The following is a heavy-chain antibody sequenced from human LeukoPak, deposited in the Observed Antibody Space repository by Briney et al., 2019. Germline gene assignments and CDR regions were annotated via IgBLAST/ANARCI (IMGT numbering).Heavy chain of an antibody. D-gene: IGHD1-14*01. CDR3: ARDGTIPL. J-gene: IGHJ4*02. Sequence: PSETLSLTCSVSGGSISGYYWSWIRQPPGKGLEWIGQIYYSGSTKYNPSLKSRVIISVDTSKNQFFLKLSSVTAADTALYYCARDGTIPLWGQGTLVTVSS. CDR1: GGSISGYY. V-gene: IGHV4-59*01. CDR2: IYYSGST.